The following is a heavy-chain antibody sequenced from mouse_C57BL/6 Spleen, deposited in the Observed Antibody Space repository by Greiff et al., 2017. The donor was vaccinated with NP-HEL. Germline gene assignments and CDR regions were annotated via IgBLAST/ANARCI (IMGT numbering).Heavy chain of an antibody. J-gene: IGHJ3*01. D-gene: IGHD2-3*01. CDR2: IHPNSGST. CDR3: ASRDYGYYSTWFAY. Sequence: VQLQQSGAELVKPGASVKLSCKASGYTFTSYWMHWVKQRPGQGLEWIGMIHPNSGSTNYNEKFKSKATLTVDKSSSTAYMQLSSLTSEDSAVYYVASRDYGYYSTWFAYWGQETLVTVSA. V-gene: IGHV1-64*01. CDR1: GYTFTSYW.